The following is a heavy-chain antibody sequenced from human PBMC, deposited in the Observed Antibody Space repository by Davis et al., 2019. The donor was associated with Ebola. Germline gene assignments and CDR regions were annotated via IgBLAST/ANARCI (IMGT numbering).Heavy chain of an antibody. D-gene: IGHD6-6*01. V-gene: IGHV3-30-3*01. Sequence: GESLKISCAASGFTFSSYAMHWVRQAPGKGLEWVAVISYDGSNKYYADSVKGRFTISRDNSKNTLYLQMNSLRAEDTAVYYCARDPRRYSSSPRFDYWGQGTLVTVSS. CDR3: ARDPRRYSSSPRFDY. CDR1: GFTFSSYA. CDR2: ISYDGSNK. J-gene: IGHJ4*02.